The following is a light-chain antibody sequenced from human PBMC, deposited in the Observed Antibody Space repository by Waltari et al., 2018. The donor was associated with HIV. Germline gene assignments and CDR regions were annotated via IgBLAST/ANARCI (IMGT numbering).Light chain of an antibody. CDR2: TSS. J-gene: IGKJ2*03. CDR1: QSVSTY. V-gene: IGKV1-39*01. Sequence: DIQMTQSPSSLSASVGDRVTITCRASQSVSTYLNWYHQRPGQAPNLLIYTSSTLQSGVPSRFSSSGSGTDFTLTISSLQPEDFGTYYCQQSYSSPRSFGQGTKVEIK. CDR3: QQSYSSPRS.